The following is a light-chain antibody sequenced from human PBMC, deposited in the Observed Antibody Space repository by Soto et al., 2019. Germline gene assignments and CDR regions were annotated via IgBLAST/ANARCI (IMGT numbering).Light chain of an antibody. Sequence: DIQMTQSPSSLSASVGDRVTITCQASQEISNYLNWYQQKPGKGPKLLIYDASNLETGVPSRLIQSRSGTDFTFTISSLQPEDIATYYCQQYDNLPTLTFGGGTKVEIK. CDR3: QQYDNLPTLT. CDR2: DAS. CDR1: QEISNY. V-gene: IGKV1-33*01. J-gene: IGKJ4*01.